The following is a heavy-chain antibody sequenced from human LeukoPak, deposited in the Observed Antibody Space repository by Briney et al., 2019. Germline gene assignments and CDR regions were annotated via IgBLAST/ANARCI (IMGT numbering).Heavy chain of an antibody. D-gene: IGHD6-13*01. CDR2: ISSSSSYI. V-gene: IGHV3-21*01. CDR1: GFTFSSYS. CDR3: ARGSIAAAGTGGDY. J-gene: IGHJ4*02. Sequence: PGGSLRLSCAASGFTFSSYSMNSVLQAPGKGLEWVSSISSSSSYIYYADSVKGRFTISRDNAKNSLYLQMNSLRAEDTAVYYCARGSIAAAGTGGDYWGQGTLVTVSS.